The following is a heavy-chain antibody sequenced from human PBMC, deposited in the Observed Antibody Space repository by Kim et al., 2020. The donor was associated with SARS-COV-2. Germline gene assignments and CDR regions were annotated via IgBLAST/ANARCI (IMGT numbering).Heavy chain of an antibody. Sequence: ASVKVSCKASGYTFTSYGISWVRQAPGQGLEWMGWISAYNGNTNYAQKLQGRVTMTTDTSTSTAYMELRSLRSDDTAVYYCAREGYSYGYTYYYYGMDVWGQGTTVTVSS. D-gene: IGHD5-18*01. CDR2: ISAYNGNT. CDR1: GYTFTSYG. V-gene: IGHV1-18*04. J-gene: IGHJ6*02. CDR3: AREGYSYGYTYYYYGMDV.